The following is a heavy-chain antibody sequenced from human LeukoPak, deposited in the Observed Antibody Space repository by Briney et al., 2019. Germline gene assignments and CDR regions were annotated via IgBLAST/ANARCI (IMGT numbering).Heavy chain of an antibody. Sequence: SETLSVTSREPRGSLITDYWTSTRQPPRERLWWIGLINQRGRSEFNPSLKSRVTMSLDTSRNQFSLRMSSVTAADTAVYYCSREQYTGGGSGWFGMDVWGQGTTVTVSS. CDR2: INQRGRS. CDR1: RGSLITDY. V-gene: IGHV4-59*12. CDR3: SREQYTGGGSGWFGMDV. J-gene: IGHJ6*02. D-gene: IGHD6-19*01.